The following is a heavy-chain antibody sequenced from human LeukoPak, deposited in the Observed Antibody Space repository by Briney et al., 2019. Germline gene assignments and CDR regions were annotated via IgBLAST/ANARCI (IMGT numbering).Heavy chain of an antibody. CDR1: GFTLSSYA. V-gene: IGHV3-23*01. Sequence: GGSLRLSCAASGFTLSSYAMSWVRQAPGKGLEWVSAISDTGNTYHADSVKGRFTISRDSSKNTLFLQMNRLRPEDAAVYYCAKAPATTCRGAFCYPFDYWGLGTLVTVSS. J-gene: IGHJ4*02. D-gene: IGHD2-15*01. CDR2: ISDTGNT. CDR3: AKAPATTCRGAFCYPFDY.